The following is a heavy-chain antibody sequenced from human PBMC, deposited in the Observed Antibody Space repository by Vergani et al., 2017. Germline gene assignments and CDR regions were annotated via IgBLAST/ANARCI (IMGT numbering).Heavy chain of an antibody. CDR2: INHSGST. Sequence: QVQLQQWGAGLLKPSETLSLTCAVYGGSFSGYYWSWIRQPPGKGLEWIGEINHSGSTNYNPSLRSRVTISVDTSKNQFSLKLSSVTAADTAVYYCARSQLWFGELLDDYWGQGALVTVSS. D-gene: IGHD3-10*01. CDR3: ARSQLWFGELLDDY. CDR1: GGSFSGYY. J-gene: IGHJ4*02. V-gene: IGHV4-34*01.